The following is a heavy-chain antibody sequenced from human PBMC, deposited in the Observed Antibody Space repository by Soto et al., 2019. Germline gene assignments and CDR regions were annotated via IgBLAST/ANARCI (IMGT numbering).Heavy chain of an antibody. CDR2: IKSKTDGGTT. Sequence: GGSLRLSCAASGFTFSNAWMSWVRQAPGKGLEWVGRIKSKTDGGTTDYAAPVKGRFTISRDDSKNTLYLQMNSLKTEDTAVYYCTTDPELRFLEWLGFPYYYMDVWGKGTTVTVSS. CDR1: GFTFSNAW. J-gene: IGHJ6*03. D-gene: IGHD3-3*01. CDR3: TTDPELRFLEWLGFPYYYMDV. V-gene: IGHV3-15*01.